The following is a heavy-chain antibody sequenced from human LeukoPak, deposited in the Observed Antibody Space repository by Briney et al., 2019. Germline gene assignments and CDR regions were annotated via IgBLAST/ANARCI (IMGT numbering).Heavy chain of an antibody. CDR3: AKDPNGDYVGAFDY. CDR1: GFTFDDYG. J-gene: IGHJ4*02. Sequence: GGSLRLSCAASGFTFDDYGMNWVRQAPGKGLEWVSSITGSGAGTSYADSVKGRFTISRDNSRNTLYLQMNSLRAEDTAIYYCAKDPNGDYVGAFDYWGPGTLVTVSS. V-gene: IGHV3-23*01. CDR2: ITGSGAGT. D-gene: IGHD4-17*01.